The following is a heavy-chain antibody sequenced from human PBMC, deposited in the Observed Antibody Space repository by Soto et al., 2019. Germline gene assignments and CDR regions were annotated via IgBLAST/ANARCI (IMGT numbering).Heavy chain of an antibody. J-gene: IGHJ4*02. Sequence: SETLSLTCAVSGGSISSGGYSWSWIRQPPGKGLEWIGYIYHSGSTYYNLSLKSQFTLSVDRSKNQFSLKLTSVTAADTAVYYCARGGLGISYYFDYWGQGTLVTISS. CDR3: ARGGLGISYYFDY. D-gene: IGHD2-15*01. CDR1: GGSISSGGYS. V-gene: IGHV4-30-2*01. CDR2: IYHSGST.